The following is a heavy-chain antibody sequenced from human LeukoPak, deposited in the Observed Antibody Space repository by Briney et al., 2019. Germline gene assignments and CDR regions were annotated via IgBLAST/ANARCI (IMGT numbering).Heavy chain of an antibody. V-gene: IGHV4-30-4*01. J-gene: IGHJ4*02. CDR3: ARNRYGDYVLDY. Sequence: SQTLSLTCTVSGASISSGDYYWSWIRQPPGKGLEWIGYIYYSGSTYYNPSLKSRVTISIDTSKNQFSLKLSSVTAADTAVYYCARNRYGDYVLDYWGQGTLVTVSS. D-gene: IGHD4-17*01. CDR2: IYYSGST. CDR1: GASISSGDYY.